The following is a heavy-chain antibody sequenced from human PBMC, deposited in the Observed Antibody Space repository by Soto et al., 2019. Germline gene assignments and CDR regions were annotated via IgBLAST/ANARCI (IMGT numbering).Heavy chain of an antibody. D-gene: IGHD3-22*01. V-gene: IGHV4-59*01. CDR3: ARDLYYDSSGYYYGWFDP. CDR2: IYHSGST. CDR1: GGSISSYY. Sequence: SETLSLTCTVSGGSISSYYWSWIRQPPGKGLEWIGYIYHSGSTNYNPSLKSRVTISVDTSKNQFSLKLSSVTAADTAVYYCARDLYYDSSGYYYGWFDPWGQGTLVTVS. J-gene: IGHJ5*02.